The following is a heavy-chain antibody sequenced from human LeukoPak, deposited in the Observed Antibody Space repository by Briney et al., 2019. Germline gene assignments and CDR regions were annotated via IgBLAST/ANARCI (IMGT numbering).Heavy chain of an antibody. V-gene: IGHV3-23*01. J-gene: IGHJ4*02. Sequence: SLRLSCQASRFTFSSYAMSWVRQAPGKGLEWLSAISGSGGSTYYADSVKGRFTISRDNSKTTLYLQMHSLRAEDTAVYSCAKVATTYYDSSSNYFDYWGQGTLVTVSS. CDR1: RFTFSSYA. CDR2: ISGSGGST. D-gene: IGHD3-22*01. CDR3: AKVATTYYDSSSNYFDY.